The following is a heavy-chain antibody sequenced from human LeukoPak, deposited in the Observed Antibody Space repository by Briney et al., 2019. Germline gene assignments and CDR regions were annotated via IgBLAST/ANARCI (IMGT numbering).Heavy chain of an antibody. CDR1: GGSFSGYY. CDR2: INHSGST. Sequence: SSETLSLTCAVYGGSFSGYYWSWIRQPPGKGLEWIGEINHSGSTSYNPSLKSRVTISVDTSKNRFSLKLSSATAADTAVYYCARGRNLWFGELWGLWGQGTLVTVSS. J-gene: IGHJ4*02. V-gene: IGHV4-34*01. CDR3: ARGRNLWFGELWGL. D-gene: IGHD3-10*01.